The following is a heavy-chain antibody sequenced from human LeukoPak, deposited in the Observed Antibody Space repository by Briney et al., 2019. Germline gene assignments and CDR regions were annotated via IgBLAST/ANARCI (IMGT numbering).Heavy chain of an antibody. D-gene: IGHD3-10*01. CDR1: GFTFSSYA. J-gene: IGHJ4*02. Sequence: GGSLRLSCTASGFTFSSYAMSWVRQAPGKGLEWVSAISGSGGSTYYADSVKGRFTISRDNSKNKLYLQMNSLRAEDTAENYCPKDVRMDRGVQTPNFDYWGQGTLVTVLS. CDR3: PKDVRMDRGVQTPNFDY. CDR2: ISGSGGST. V-gene: IGHV3-23*01.